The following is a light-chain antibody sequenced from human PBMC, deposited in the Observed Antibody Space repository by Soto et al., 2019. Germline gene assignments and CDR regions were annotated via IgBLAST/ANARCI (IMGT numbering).Light chain of an antibody. CDR1: QGISTY. J-gene: IGKJ5*01. CDR3: QQLNSYSIT. V-gene: IGKV1-9*01. CDR2: AAS. Sequence: DIQLTQSPSFLSASVGDRVTITCRASQGISTYLAWYQQKPGKAPKLLIYAASTLQSGVPLSFSGSGSGTSFTLTISSLQPEDFATYYCQQLNSYSITFGQGTRLEIK.